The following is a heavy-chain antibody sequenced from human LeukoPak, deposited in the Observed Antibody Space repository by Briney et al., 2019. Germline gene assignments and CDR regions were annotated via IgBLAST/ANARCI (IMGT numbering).Heavy chain of an antibody. Sequence: PSETLSLTCAVSGGSISSITWCSWVRQPPGKGLEWIGEIYHSGSTNYNPSLKSRVTISEDKSKNQFSLKLSSVTAADTAVYYYASAMVTFDYWGQGTLVTVSS. CDR2: IYHSGST. J-gene: IGHJ4*02. V-gene: IGHV4-4*02. D-gene: IGHD5-18*01. CDR1: GGSISSITW. CDR3: ASAMVTFDY.